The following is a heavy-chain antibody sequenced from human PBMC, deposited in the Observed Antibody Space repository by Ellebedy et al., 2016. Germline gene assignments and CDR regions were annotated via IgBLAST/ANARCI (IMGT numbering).Heavy chain of an antibody. CDR1: GGSFSGSY. Sequence: GSLRLXXAVSGGSFSGSYWIWIRQPPGKGLEWIGEINYSGSTNYNPSLKSRVTISVDRSKNQFSLTLSSVTAADTAVYYCAGSWEWFEAYYYGMDVWGQGTTVTVSS. V-gene: IGHV4-34*01. J-gene: IGHJ6*02. CDR3: AGSWEWFEAYYYGMDV. D-gene: IGHD3-10*01. CDR2: INYSGST.